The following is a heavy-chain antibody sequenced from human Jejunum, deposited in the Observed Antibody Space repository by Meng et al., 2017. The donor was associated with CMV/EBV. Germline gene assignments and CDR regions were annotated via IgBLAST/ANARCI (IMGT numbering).Heavy chain of an antibody. CDR3: VRSVCNTYGLFDL. CDR1: ASPVRGHW. Sequence: SAASPVRGHWIHWVRQAPGKGLVWVARIDIDGSPTSYADSVKGRFTISRDNAKNTLYLQMDSLRVEDTAIYYCVRSVCNTYGLFDLWGQGTLVTVSS. J-gene: IGHJ4*02. CDR2: IDIDGSPT. V-gene: IGHV3-74*01. D-gene: IGHD4-17*01.